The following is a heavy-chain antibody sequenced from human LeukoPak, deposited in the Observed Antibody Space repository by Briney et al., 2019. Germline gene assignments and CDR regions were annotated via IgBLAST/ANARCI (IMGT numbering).Heavy chain of an antibody. Sequence: ASVKVSCKASGYTFTGYYMHWVRQAPGQGLEWMGRINPNSGGTNYAQKFQGRVTMTRDTSISTAYMELGRLRSDDTAVYYCARAGYYYDSSGYYYVGVDYWGQGTLVTVSS. CDR3: ARAGYYYDSSGYYYVGVDY. V-gene: IGHV1-2*06. D-gene: IGHD3-22*01. J-gene: IGHJ4*02. CDR1: GYTFTGYY. CDR2: INPNSGGT.